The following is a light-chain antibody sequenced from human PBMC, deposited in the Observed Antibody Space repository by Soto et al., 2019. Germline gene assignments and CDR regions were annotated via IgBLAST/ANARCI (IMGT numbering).Light chain of an antibody. CDR3: SSYTSGSALYV. J-gene: IGLJ1*01. CDR2: EVT. CDR1: SRDVGGYNS. Sequence: QSALTQPASVSGSPGQSITISCTGTSRDVGGYNSVSWYQQHPGKAPKLMIYEVTNRPSGVSNRFSGSKPGNTASLTISGLQAEDEADYYRSSYTSGSALYVFGTGTKVTVL. V-gene: IGLV2-14*01.